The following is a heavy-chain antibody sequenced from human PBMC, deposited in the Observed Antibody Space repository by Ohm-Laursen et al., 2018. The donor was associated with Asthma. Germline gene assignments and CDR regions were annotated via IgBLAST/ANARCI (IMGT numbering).Heavy chain of an antibody. Sequence: SLRLSCAASGFKFSSYGMHWVRQAPGKGLEWVAVISHDGSNKYYADSVKGRFTISRDKSKNTLYLQMNSLRGEDTAVYYCAKDGRWVAGSPSFGDYWGQGTLVTVSS. CDR1: GFKFSSYG. CDR3: AKDGRWVAGSPSFGDY. D-gene: IGHD2-15*01. J-gene: IGHJ4*02. CDR2: ISHDGSNK. V-gene: IGHV3-30*18.